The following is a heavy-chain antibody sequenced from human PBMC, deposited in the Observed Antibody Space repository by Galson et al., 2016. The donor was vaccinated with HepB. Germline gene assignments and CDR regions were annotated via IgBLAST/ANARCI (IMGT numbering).Heavy chain of an antibody. CDR2: LNLKYGGT. D-gene: IGHD3-16*01. CDR3: ARDIDYIVDY. CDR1: GYSFSTFG. V-gene: IGHV1-18*01. Sequence: SVKVSCKASGYSFSTFGITWVRQAPGQGLEWMGWLNLKYGGTHHTQKFQDRVILTSDYSTSTVYMELRSLTSDDTAIYYCARDIDYIVDYWGQGSLVTVSS. J-gene: IGHJ4*02.